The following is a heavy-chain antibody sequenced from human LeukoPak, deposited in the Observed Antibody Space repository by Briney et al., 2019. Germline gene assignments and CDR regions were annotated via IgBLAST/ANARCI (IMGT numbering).Heavy chain of an antibody. D-gene: IGHD6-25*01. CDR2: ISADGDGP. J-gene: IGHJ4*02. CDR3: ARTFNGFDPTFDY. CDR1: GFTFSSHA. Sequence: TGGSLRLSCAAPGFTFSSHAMNWVRQVPGKGLVWVSTISADGDGPHYADSVKGRFTISRDNSKNTLFLQMNSLRDGDTAVYFCARTFNGFDPTFDYWGQGTLVTVSS. V-gene: IGHV3-23*01.